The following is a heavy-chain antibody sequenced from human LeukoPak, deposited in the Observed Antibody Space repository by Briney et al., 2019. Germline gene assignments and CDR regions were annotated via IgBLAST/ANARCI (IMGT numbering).Heavy chain of an antibody. Sequence: GASVKVSCKSSGYTFTNYALHWVRQAPGQRLEWMGWINAGNGNTKYSQKFQGRVTITRDTSASTAYMELSSLRSEDTAVYYCARAGLYSSGWYDYWGQGTLVTVSS. CDR2: INAGNGNT. CDR3: ARAGLYSSGWYDY. CDR1: GYTFTNYA. J-gene: IGHJ4*02. D-gene: IGHD6-19*01. V-gene: IGHV1-3*01.